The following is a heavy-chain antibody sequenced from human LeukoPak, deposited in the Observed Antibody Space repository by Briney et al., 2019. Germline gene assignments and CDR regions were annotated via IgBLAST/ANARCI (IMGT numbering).Heavy chain of an antibody. V-gene: IGHV1-18*01. CDR1: GYSFTSYG. D-gene: IGHD4-17*01. J-gene: IGHJ6*03. CDR2: ISGYNGNT. CDR3: AREDRYGDYRVGYYYYYMDV. Sequence: ASVKVSCKASGYSFTSYGISWVRQAPGQGPEWMGRISGYNGNTNYAQKLQGRVTMTTDTSTSTAYMELRSLRSDDTAVYYCAREDRYGDYRVGYYYYYMDVWGKGTTVTVSS.